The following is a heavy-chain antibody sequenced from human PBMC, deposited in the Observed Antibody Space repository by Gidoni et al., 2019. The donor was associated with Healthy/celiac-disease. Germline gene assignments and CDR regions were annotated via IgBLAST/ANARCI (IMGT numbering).Heavy chain of an antibody. V-gene: IGHV3-11*06. CDR2: ISSSSSYT. CDR1: GFTFSDYY. J-gene: IGHJ4*02. D-gene: IGHD4-17*01. CDR3: ARGNGDYSLPYYFDY. Sequence: QVQLVESGGGLVKPGGSLRLSCAASGFTFSDYYMSWIRQAPGKGLEWVSYISSSSSYTNYADSVKGRFTISRDNAKNSLYLQMNSLRAEDTAVYYCARGNGDYSLPYYFDYWGQGTLVTVSS.